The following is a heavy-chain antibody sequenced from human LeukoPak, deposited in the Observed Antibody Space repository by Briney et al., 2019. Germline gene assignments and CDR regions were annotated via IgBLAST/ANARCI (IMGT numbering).Heavy chain of an antibody. CDR2: INHSGST. D-gene: IGHD3-10*01. CDR3: TRESWRGYFDP. V-gene: IGHV4-34*01. CDR1: GGSFRGYY. Sequence: SETLSLTCAVYGGSFRGYYWSWIRQPPGKGLEWIGEINHSGSTNYNPSLKSRVTISVDTSKNQFSLKLSSVTAADTAVYYCTRESWRGYFDPWGQGTLVTVSS. J-gene: IGHJ4*02.